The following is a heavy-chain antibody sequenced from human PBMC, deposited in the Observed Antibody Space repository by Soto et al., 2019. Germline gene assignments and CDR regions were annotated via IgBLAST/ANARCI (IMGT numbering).Heavy chain of an antibody. CDR3: ATSHDYGGNGIPYYFDY. D-gene: IGHD4-17*01. Sequence: QVQLVESGGGVVQPGRSLRLSCAASGFTFSSYGMHWVRQAPGKGLEWVAVISYDGSNKYYADSVKGRFTISRDNSKNTLYLQMNSLRAEDTAVYYCATSHDYGGNGIPYYFDYWGQGTLVTVSS. J-gene: IGHJ4*02. V-gene: IGHV3-30*03. CDR1: GFTFSSYG. CDR2: ISYDGSNK.